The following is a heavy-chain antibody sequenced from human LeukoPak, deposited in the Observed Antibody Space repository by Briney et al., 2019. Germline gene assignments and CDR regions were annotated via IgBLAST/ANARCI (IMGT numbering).Heavy chain of an antibody. D-gene: IGHD6-6*01. CDR1: GFTFSNYW. V-gene: IGHV3-74*01. J-gene: IGHJ4*02. CDR3: ARVAEYSTAGMRY. Sequence: GGSLRLSCAASGFTFSNYWMHWVRQAPGKGLVWVSRISSDGSTTTYADSVKGRFTISRDNAKNTPYLQMNSLRAEDTALYYCARVAEYSTAGMRYWGQGTLVTVSS. CDR2: ISSDGSTT.